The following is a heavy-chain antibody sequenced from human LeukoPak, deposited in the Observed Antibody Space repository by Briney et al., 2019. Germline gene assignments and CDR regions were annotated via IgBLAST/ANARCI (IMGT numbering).Heavy chain of an antibody. CDR1: GDSVSSNSAA. D-gene: IGHD3-22*01. CDR2: TYYRSKWYN. Sequence: PSQTLSLTCAISGDSVSSNSAAWNWIRQSPSRGLEWLGRTYYRSKWYNDYAVSVKSRITINPDTSKNQFSLQLNSVTPEDTAVYYCARDPYYYDSSGYYYVAWVPPGVGMDVWGQGTTVTVSS. V-gene: IGHV6-1*01. J-gene: IGHJ6*02. CDR3: ARDPYYYDSSGYYYVAWVPPGVGMDV.